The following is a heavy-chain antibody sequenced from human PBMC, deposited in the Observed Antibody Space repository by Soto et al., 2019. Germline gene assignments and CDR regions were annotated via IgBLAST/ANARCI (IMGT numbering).Heavy chain of an antibody. Sequence: GSLRLSCAASGFSFSSYGMHWVRQAPGKGLEWVAVISYDGNYKYYADSVMGRFTISRDNSKNTLSVQMNSLRPEDTAVYYCAKDRVSGQQWFSGSDDWGQGTLVTVSS. CDR2: ISYDGNYK. D-gene: IGHD2-8*01. J-gene: IGHJ4*02. CDR3: AKDRVSGQQWFSGSDD. CDR1: GFSFSSYG. V-gene: IGHV3-30*18.